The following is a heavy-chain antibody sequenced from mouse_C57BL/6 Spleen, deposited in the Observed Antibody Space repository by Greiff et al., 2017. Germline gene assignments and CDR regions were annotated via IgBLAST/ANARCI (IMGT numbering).Heavy chain of an antibody. CDR2: ISSGGDYI. CDR3: TRAYSYYYAMDY. J-gene: IGHJ4*01. CDR1: GFTFSSYA. Sequence: EVQRVESGEGLVKPGGSLKLSCAASGFTFSSYAMSWVRQTPEKRLEWVAYISSGGDYIYYADTVKGRFTISRDNARNTLYLQMSSLKSEDTAMYYCTRAYSYYYAMDYWGQGTSVTVSS. D-gene: IGHD2-12*01. V-gene: IGHV5-9-1*02.